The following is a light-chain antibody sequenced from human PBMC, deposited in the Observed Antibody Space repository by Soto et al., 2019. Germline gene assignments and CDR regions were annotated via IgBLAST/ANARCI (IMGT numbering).Light chain of an antibody. CDR3: QQYDSFSVT. CDR2: DVS. CDR1: QDIAIY. V-gene: IGKV1-9*01. Sequence: DIQLTQSPSSLSASVGDRVTITCRASQDIAIYLAWYQQKPGKAPKLLIYDVSALKRGVPPRLSGSGSGTEFTLTISSLQPEDFATYYCQQYDSFSVTFGQGTKVDI. J-gene: IGKJ1*01.